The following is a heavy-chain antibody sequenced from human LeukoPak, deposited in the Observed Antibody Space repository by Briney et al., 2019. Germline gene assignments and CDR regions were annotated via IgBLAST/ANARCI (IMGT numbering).Heavy chain of an antibody. D-gene: IGHD6-13*01. CDR3: ARSDSSSWSRRASDY. Sequence: GGSLRLSYAASGFTFSSYAMHWVRQAPGKGLEWVAVISYDGSNKYYADSVKGRFTISRDNAKNSLYLQMNSLRAEDTAVYYCARSDSSSWSRRASDYWGQGTLVTVSS. CDR1: GFTFSSYA. CDR2: ISYDGSNK. V-gene: IGHV3-30*04. J-gene: IGHJ4*02.